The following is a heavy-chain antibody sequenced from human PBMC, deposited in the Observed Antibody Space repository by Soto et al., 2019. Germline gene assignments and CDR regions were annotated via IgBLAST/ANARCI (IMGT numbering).Heavy chain of an antibody. CDR3: ARVCYDISGYPQFDS. CDR2: ISSSSDTI. V-gene: IGHV3-48*02. D-gene: IGHD3-22*01. Sequence: PGGSLRLSCAASGFTFSSYSMNWVRQAPGKGLEWVSYISSSSDTIYYADSVKGRFTISRDNARTSLYLQMHSLRDADTAVYYCARVCYDISGYPQFDSWGQGTLVTVSS. J-gene: IGHJ4*02. CDR1: GFTFSSYS.